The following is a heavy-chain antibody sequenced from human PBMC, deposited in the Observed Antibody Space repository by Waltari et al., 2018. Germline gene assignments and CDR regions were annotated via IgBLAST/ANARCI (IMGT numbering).Heavy chain of an antibody. D-gene: IGHD5-18*01. V-gene: IGHV1-2*02. J-gene: IGHJ4*02. CDR3: ATGLKIGGYTYGYIY. Sequence: QVQLVQSGAEVKKPGASVKVSCKASGYTFTSYAMHWVRQAPGQRLEWMGWINPNSGGTNYAQKLQGRVTMTRDTSIRTSYMELSRLGSDDTAVYYCATGLKIGGYTYGYIYWGQGTVVIVSS. CDR2: INPNSGGT. CDR1: GYTFTSYA.